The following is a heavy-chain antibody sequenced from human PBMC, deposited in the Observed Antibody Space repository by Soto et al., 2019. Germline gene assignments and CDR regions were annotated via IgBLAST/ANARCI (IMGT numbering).Heavy chain of an antibody. CDR3: ARYSGYYSTFDY. CDR1: GGSISSYY. J-gene: IGHJ4*02. D-gene: IGHD3-22*01. Sequence: SETLSLTCTVSGGSISSYYWSWIRQPPGKGLEWIGYIYYSGNTNYNPSLKSRVTISEDMSKNQFSLKMSSVTAADTAVYYCARYSGYYSTFDYWGQGTLVTVSS. V-gene: IGHV4-59*01. CDR2: IYYSGNT.